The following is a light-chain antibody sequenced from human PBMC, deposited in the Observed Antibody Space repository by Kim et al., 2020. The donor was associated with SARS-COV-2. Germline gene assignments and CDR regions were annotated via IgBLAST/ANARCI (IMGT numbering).Light chain of an antibody. CDR1: QGISSA. Sequence: SASVGYTVTITCRASQGISSALGWYQQKPGEPPKILISDASSLQSGVPSRFSGSGSGTDFTLTISSLQPEDFATYFCQQYDYLITFGQGTRLEIK. CDR3: QQYDYLIT. CDR2: DAS. J-gene: IGKJ5*01. V-gene: IGKV1D-13*01.